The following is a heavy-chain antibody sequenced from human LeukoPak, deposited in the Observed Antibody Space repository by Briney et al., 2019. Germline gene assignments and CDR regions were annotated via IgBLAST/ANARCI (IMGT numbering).Heavy chain of an antibody. V-gene: IGHV3-21*01. D-gene: IGHD3-3*01. CDR3: ATTKIWSGYYSSGYYFDY. CDR2: ITSSGDHT. Sequence: GGSLRLSCAASGFTFSSYGMNWVRQAPGKGLEWVLGITSSGDHTESADSVKGRFTIARDNAKNSLYLQMNSLRAEDTAVYYCATTKIWSGYYSSGYYFDYWGQGTLVTVSS. CDR1: GFTFSSYG. J-gene: IGHJ4*02.